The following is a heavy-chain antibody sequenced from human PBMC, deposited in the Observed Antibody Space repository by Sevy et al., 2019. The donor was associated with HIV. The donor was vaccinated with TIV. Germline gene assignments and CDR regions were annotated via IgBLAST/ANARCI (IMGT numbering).Heavy chain of an antibody. Sequence: GGSLRLSCAASGFTFSDSWMTWVRQGPGKGLEWVANINQAGSDKYTVDAVRGRFTISSDNAKKSQYLQMNSLRVEDTVLYYCAGGGFLARYWGQGSLVTVSS. CDR2: INQAGSDK. CDR3: AGGGFLARY. J-gene: IGHJ4*02. V-gene: IGHV3-7*01. CDR1: GFTFSDSW. D-gene: IGHD2-15*01.